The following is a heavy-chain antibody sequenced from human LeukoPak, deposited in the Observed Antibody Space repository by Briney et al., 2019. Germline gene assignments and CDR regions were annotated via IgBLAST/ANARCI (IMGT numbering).Heavy chain of an antibody. D-gene: IGHD1-26*01. CDR3: ARHGGSLGYFDY. J-gene: IGHJ4*02. V-gene: IGHV4-59*08. Sequence: SETLSLTCSVSGGSISTYYWSWIRQTPGKGLKWIGYVYDIGTTNYNPSLKGRVTISSDTSKNQFSLNLRSVNASDTAIYYCARHGGSLGYFDYWGQGTLVTVSS. CDR1: GGSISTYY. CDR2: VYDIGTT.